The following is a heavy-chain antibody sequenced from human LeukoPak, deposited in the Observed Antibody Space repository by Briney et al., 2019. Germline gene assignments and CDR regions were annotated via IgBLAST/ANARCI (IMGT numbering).Heavy chain of an antibody. D-gene: IGHD2/OR15-2a*01. CDR1: GGSISSYY. CDR2: IYHTGST. J-gene: IGHJ4*02. V-gene: IGHV4-59*01. Sequence: SETLSLTCTVSGGSISSYYWTWIRQPPGKGLEWIGYIYHTGSTNYNPSLRSRVTISLDTSKNQFSLKLSSVTAADTAVYYCASSSRRADFWGQGTLVTVSS. CDR3: ASSSRRADF.